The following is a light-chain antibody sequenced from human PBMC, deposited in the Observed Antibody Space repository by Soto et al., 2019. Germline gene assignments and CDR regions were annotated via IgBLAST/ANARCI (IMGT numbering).Light chain of an antibody. CDR2: TTS. Sequence: DIQMTQSPSTLSGSVGDRVTITCRTSQPISDYLNWYQQKPGKAPTLLIYTTSNLQSGVPSRFSGSGSATHFTLTISSLQPEDFATYYSQQHYNTPRTFGQGTKVDI. J-gene: IGKJ1*01. CDR3: QQHYNTPRT. CDR1: QPISDY. V-gene: IGKV1-39*01.